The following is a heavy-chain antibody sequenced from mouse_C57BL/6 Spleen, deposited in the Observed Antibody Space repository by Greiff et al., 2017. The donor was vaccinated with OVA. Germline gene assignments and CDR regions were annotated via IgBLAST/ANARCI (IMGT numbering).Heavy chain of an antibody. D-gene: IGHD2-5*01. V-gene: IGHV5-17*01. CDR2: ISSGSSTI. Sequence: EVKLQESGGGLVKPGGSLKLSCAASGFTFSDYGMHWVRQAPEKGLEWVAYISSGSSTIYYADTVKGRFTISRDNAKNTLFLQMTSLRSEDTAMYYCARPAYYSNYFDYWGQGTTLTVSS. CDR3: ARPAYYSNYFDY. J-gene: IGHJ2*01. CDR1: GFTFSDYG.